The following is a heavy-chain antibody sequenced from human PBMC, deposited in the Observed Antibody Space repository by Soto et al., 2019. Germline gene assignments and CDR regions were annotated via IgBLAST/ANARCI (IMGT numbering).Heavy chain of an antibody. CDR1: GFAFGDYA. D-gene: IGHD3-16*01. CDR2: MSWNPISI. Sequence: EVQLVESGGGLVQPGRSLRLSCAASGFAFGDYAMHWVRQTPGKGLEWVSGMSWNPISIGYAGSVKGRFTISRDNAKKSLYLQMGRMRMEYTALYYGVKGQIRGNIGWGREVDYWGQGVLVTVSS. J-gene: IGHJ4*02. V-gene: IGHV3-9*01. CDR3: VKGQIRGNIGWGREVDY.